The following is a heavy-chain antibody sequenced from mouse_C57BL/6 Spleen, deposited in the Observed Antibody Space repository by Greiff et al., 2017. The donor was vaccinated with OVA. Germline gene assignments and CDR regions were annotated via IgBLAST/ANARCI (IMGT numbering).Heavy chain of an antibody. V-gene: IGHV1-61*01. J-gene: IGHJ1*03. CDR3: ARKDPYWYFDV. Sequence: KESCKASGYTFPSYWMDWVKQRPGQGLEWIGNIYPSDSETHYNQKFKDKATLTVDKSSSTAYMQLSSLTSEDSAVYYCARKDPYWYFDVWGTGTTVTVSS. CDR1: GYTFPSYW. CDR2: IYPSDSET.